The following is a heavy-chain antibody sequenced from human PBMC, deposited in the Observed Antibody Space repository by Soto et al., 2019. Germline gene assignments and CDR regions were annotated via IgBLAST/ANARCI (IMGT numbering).Heavy chain of an antibody. CDR1: RFSLSNARMG. CDR3: ARILLPYYDFWSGYSYFDY. D-gene: IGHD3-3*01. CDR2: IFSNDEK. V-gene: IGHV2-26*01. Sequence: QVTLKESGPVLVNPTETLTLTCTVSRFSLSNARMGVSWIRQPPGKALEWLAHIFSNDEKSYSTSLKSRLTISKDTSKSQVVLTMTNMDPVDTATYYCARILLPYYDFWSGYSYFDYWGQGTLVTVSS. J-gene: IGHJ4*02.